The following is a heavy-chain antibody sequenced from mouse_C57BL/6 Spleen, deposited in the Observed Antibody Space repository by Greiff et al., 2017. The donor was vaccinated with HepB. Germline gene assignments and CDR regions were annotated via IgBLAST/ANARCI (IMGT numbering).Heavy chain of an antibody. CDR1: GYTFTSYW. V-gene: IGHV1-69*01. J-gene: IGHJ1*03. D-gene: IGHD1-1*01. CDR2: IDPSDSYT. CDR3: AITTVVAPNFDV. Sequence: QVQLQQPGAELVMPGASVKLSCKASGYTFTSYWMHWVKQRPGQGLEWIGEIDPSDSYTNYNQKFKGKSTLTVDKSSSTAYMQLSSLTSEDSAVYYCAITTVVAPNFDVWGTGTTVTVSS.